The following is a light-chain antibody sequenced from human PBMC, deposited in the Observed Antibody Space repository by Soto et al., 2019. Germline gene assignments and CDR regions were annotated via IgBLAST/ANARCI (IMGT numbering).Light chain of an antibody. CDR2: KAS. CDR3: QQYNSYSPT. J-gene: IGKJ1*01. Sequence: DIQMTQSPSTLSASIGDRVTITCRASQTISDWLAWHQQKPGKAPKLLIYKASSLESGVPSRFSGSGSGTEFTLTISGLQPGDSATYYCQQYNSYSPTFGQGTKVDIK. CDR1: QTISDW. V-gene: IGKV1-5*03.